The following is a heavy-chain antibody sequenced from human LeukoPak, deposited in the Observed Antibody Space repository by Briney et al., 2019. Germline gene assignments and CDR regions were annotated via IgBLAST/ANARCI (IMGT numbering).Heavy chain of an antibody. CDR3: ARGGGYSGYDLDAFDI. Sequence: GGSLRLSCAASGFTFSRDSMNCVRPAPGKGLEWVSSISSSSTYIYYADSVKGRFTISRDNAKNSLHLQMNSLRAEDTAVYYCARGGGYSGYDLDAFDIWGQGTMVTVSS. D-gene: IGHD5-12*01. V-gene: IGHV3-21*01. CDR1: GFTFSRDS. CDR2: ISSSSTYI. J-gene: IGHJ3*02.